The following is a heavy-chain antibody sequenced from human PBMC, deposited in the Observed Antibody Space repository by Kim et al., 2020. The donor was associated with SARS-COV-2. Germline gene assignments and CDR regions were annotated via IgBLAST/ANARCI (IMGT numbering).Heavy chain of an antibody. CDR1: GGSFSGYY. D-gene: IGHD2-8*02. CDR3: ARGLWSLYYFDY. J-gene: IGHJ4*02. CDR2: INHSGST. V-gene: IGHV4-34*01. Sequence: SETLSLTCAVYGGSFSGYYWSWIRQPPGKGLEWIGEINHSGSTNYNPSLKSRVTISVDTSKNQFSLKLSSVTAADTAVYYCARGLWSLYYFDYWGQGTLVTVSS.